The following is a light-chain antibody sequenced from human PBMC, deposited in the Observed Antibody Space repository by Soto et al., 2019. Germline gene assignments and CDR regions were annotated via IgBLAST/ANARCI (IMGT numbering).Light chain of an antibody. CDR1: QRVSSGY. Sequence: EIVLTQSPGTLSLSPGERATLSCRASQRVSSGYLAWYQQKPGQAPRLLIYGASSRATGIPDRFSGSGSGKDFTLTISRLEPEDFAVYYCQQYGSSPPTWTFGQGTKVEVK. CDR2: GAS. J-gene: IGKJ1*01. V-gene: IGKV3-20*01. CDR3: QQYGSSPPTWT.